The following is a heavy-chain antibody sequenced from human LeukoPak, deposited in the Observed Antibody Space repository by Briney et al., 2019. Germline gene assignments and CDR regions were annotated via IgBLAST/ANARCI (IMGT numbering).Heavy chain of an antibody. D-gene: IGHD3-10*01. CDR3: ARHRWVRESLFFDL. J-gene: IGHJ2*01. V-gene: IGHV4-39*01. CDR2: IYYSGST. Sequence: SETLSLTCTVSGGSISSSSYYWGWLRQPPGKGLEWIGSIYYSGSTYYNPSLKSRVTISVDTSKNQFSLKLSSVTAAHTAVYYCARHRWVRESLFFDLWGRGTLVTVSS. CDR1: GGSISSSSYY.